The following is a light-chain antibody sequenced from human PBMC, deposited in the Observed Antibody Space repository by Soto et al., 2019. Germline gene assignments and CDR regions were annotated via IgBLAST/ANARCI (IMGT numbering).Light chain of an antibody. J-gene: IGLJ1*01. CDR2: ANG. V-gene: IGLV1-40*01. CDR3: QSYDRSLSGYV. CDR1: SSNIGAGYD. Sequence: QSLLTHPPSLSGAPGQRVTISCTGSSSNIGAGYDVHWYQQLPGTAPKLLIYANGNRPSGVPDRFSGSKSGTSASLVITGLQAEDEADYYCQSYDRSLSGYVLGTGTKVTAL.